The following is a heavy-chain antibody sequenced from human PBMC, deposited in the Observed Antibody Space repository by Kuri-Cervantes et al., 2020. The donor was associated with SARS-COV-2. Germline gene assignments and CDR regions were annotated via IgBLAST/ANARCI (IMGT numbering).Heavy chain of an antibody. CDR3: ARDLPGLYYAMDV. CDR1: GFTFTSSA. D-gene: IGHD2-2*01. V-gene: IGHV1-58*01. CDR2: IVVGSGNT. J-gene: IGHJ6*02. Sequence: SVKVSCKASGFTFTSSAVQWVRQARGQRLEWIGWIVVGSGNTNYAQKFQERVTITRDMSTSTAYMELSSLRSEDTAVYYCARDLPGLYYAMDVWGQGTTVTVSS.